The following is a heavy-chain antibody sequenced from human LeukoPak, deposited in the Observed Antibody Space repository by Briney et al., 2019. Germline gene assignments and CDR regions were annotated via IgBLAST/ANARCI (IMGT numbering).Heavy chain of an antibody. CDR3: AKGPFSRGYFDY. D-gene: IGHD2-15*01. Sequence: GGSLRLSCAASGFTFSSYAMSWVRQAPGKGLEWVSAISGSGGSTYYADSVKGRFTVSRDNSKNTLYLQMNSLRAEDTAVYYCAKGPFSRGYFDYWGQGTLVTVSS. J-gene: IGHJ4*02. V-gene: IGHV3-23*01. CDR1: GFTFSSYA. CDR2: ISGSGGST.